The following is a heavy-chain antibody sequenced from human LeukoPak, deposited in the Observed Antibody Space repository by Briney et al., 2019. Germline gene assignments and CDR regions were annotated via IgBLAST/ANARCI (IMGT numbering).Heavy chain of an antibody. CDR3: ARAAYSHEGLDV. CDR1: GFTFSTYW. J-gene: IGHJ6*02. CDR2: IRQDGSKK. V-gene: IGHV3-7*05. Sequence: GGSLRLSCAASGFTFSTYWMTWVRQAPEKGLEWVANIRQDGSKKKYVDSVKGRFTITRDNAENSLALQMNSLRGEDTAVYYCARAAYSHEGLDVWGQGTTVTVFS. D-gene: IGHD5-18*01.